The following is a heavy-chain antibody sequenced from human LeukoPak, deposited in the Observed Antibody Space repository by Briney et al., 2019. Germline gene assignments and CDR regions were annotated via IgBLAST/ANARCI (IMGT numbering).Heavy chain of an antibody. CDR3: ARGGLGNYYYGMDV. J-gene: IGHJ6*02. D-gene: IGHD3-16*01. V-gene: IGHV3-48*04. CDR1: GFTFSRYS. CDR2: ISSSSSTI. Sequence: GGSLRLSCAASGFTFSRYSMNWVRQAPGKGLEWVSYISSSSSTIYYADSVKGRFTISRDSAKNSLYLQMNSLRAEDTAVYYCARGGLGNYYYGMDVWGQGTTVTVSS.